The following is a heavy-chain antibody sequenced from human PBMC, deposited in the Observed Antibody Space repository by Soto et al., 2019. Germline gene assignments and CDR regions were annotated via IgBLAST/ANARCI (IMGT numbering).Heavy chain of an antibody. CDR3: ARDGGPYSSSPRWFDP. CDR1: GYTFTSYY. D-gene: IGHD6-6*01. J-gene: IGHJ5*02. V-gene: IGHV1-46*01. Sequence: GASVKVSCKASGYTFTSYYMHWVRQAPGQGLEWMGIINPSGGSTSYAQKFQGRVTMTRDTSTSTVYMELSSLRSEDTAVYYCARDGGPYSSSPRWFDPWGQGTLVTVSS. CDR2: INPSGGST.